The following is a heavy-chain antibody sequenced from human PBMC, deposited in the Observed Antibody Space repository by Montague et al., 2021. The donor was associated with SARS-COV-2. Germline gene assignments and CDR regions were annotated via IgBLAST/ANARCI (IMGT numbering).Heavy chain of an antibody. CDR2: ISGSGGST. CDR3: ARALYSGGFFFESGSDF. Sequence: SLRLSCAVSGFTFSSYAMSWVRQAPGKGLEWVSVISGSGGSTYYADSVKGRFTISRDNSKNTLYLQMNSLRAEDTAVYYCARALYSGGFFFESGSDFWGQGTLVTVSS. J-gene: IGHJ4*02. D-gene: IGHD6-19*01. CDR1: GFTFSSYA. V-gene: IGHV3-23*01.